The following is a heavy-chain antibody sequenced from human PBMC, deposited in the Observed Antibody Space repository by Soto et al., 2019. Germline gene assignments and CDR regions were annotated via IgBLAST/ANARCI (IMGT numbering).Heavy chain of an antibody. D-gene: IGHD6-13*01. CDR3: ATDSRGRQQLVTEYFQH. CDR2: MNPNSGNT. CDR1: GYTFTSYD. J-gene: IGHJ1*01. Sequence: GASVKVSCKASGYTFTSYDINWVRQATGQGLEWMGWMNPNSGNTIYAQKFQGRVTMTEDTSTDTAYMELSSLRSEDTAVYYCATDSRGRQQLVTEYFQHWGQGTLVTVSS. V-gene: IGHV1-8*01.